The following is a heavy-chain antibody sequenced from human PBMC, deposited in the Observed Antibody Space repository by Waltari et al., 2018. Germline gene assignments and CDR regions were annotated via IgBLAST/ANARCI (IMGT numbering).Heavy chain of an antibody. Sequence: QLQLQESGPGLVKPSETLSLTCTVSGGSISSYSWGWLRQPPGNVLEWIGDIYYSGSTNYNPSLKSRVTISVDTSKNQFSLKLSSVTAADTAGYYCARDSLGNYYDSSGYPTGMDVWGQGTTVTVSS. CDR1: GGSISSYS. CDR2: IYYSGST. V-gene: IGHV4-59*01. D-gene: IGHD3-22*01. J-gene: IGHJ6*02. CDR3: ARDSLGNYYDSSGYPTGMDV.